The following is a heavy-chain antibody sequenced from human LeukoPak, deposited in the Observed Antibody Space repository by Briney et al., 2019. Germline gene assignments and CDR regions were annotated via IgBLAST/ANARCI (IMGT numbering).Heavy chain of an antibody. J-gene: IGHJ3*02. CDR1: GGTFSSYA. Sequence: GASVKASCKASGGTFSSYAISWVRQAPGQGLEWMGWINPNSGGTNYAQKFQGRVTMTRDTSISTAYMELSRLRSDDTAVYYCARGRYSSSWWPTDDAFDIWGQGTMVTVSS. CDR2: INPNSGGT. V-gene: IGHV1-2*02. CDR3: ARGRYSSSWWPTDDAFDI. D-gene: IGHD6-13*01.